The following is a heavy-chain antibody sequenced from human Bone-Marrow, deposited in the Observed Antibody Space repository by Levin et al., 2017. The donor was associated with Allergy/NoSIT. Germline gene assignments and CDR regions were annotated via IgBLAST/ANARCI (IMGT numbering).Heavy chain of an antibody. CDR3: ARCITIFGGPIDY. J-gene: IGHJ4*02. Sequence: PGGSLRLSCAASGFTFSSYGMHWVRQAPGKGLEWVAVIWYDGSNKYYADSVKGRFTISRDNSKNTLYLQMNSLRAEDTAVYYCARCITIFGGPIDYWGQGTLVTVSS. CDR2: IWYDGSNK. V-gene: IGHV3-33*01. CDR1: GFTFSSYG. D-gene: IGHD3-3*01.